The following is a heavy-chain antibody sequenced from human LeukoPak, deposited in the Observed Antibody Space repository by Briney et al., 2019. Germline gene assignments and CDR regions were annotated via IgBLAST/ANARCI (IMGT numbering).Heavy chain of an antibody. D-gene: IGHD3-16*01. CDR2: ISTSGSST. CDR1: GSTFSSYE. J-gene: IGHJ3*01. V-gene: IGHV3-48*03. Sequence: QPGGSLRLSSVVSGSTFSSYEMSWVRQATGKGLEWISHISTSGSSTNYADSVKGRFIISRDNAKNSVYLQMNSLRAEDTAVYYCARVGGPRTFDFWGQGTMVTVSS. CDR3: ARVGGPRTFDF.